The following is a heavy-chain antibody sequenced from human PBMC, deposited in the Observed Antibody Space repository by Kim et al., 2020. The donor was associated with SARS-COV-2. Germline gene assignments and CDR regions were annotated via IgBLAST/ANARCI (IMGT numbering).Heavy chain of an antibody. Sequence: EYAVSVKSRITITPDTSKNQFSLQLNSVTHEDTAVYYCARDHLLLFLAFDIWGQGTMVTVSS. V-gene: IGHV6-1*01. D-gene: IGHD2-21*02. CDR3: ARDHLLLFLAFDI. J-gene: IGHJ3*02.